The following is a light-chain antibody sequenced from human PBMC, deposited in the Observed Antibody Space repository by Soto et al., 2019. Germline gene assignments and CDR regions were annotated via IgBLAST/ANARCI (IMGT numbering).Light chain of an antibody. CDR1: QSISSSF. Sequence: EIVLTQSPGILSLSPGERASLSCGSSQSISSSFLAWYQQKPGQAPRLLIYGASSRATGITDRFSGTGSETDFTLTIRRMEPEDFAVYYCQQYDNSPITFGQGTRLEIK. CDR3: QQYDNSPIT. V-gene: IGKV3-20*01. J-gene: IGKJ5*01. CDR2: GAS.